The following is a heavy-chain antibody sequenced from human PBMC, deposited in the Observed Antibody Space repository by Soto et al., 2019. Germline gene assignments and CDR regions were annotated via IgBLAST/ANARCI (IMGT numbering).Heavy chain of an antibody. CDR1: GGSISSSNS. CDR2: IYHSGST. Sequence: SETLSFTCAVSGGSISSSNSWSSVRQPPGKGLEWFGEIYHSGSTNYNPSLKSRVTISVDKSKNQFSLKLSSVTAADTAVYYCARDQKRITMVRGVIIHYYYGMDVWGQGTTVTVS. J-gene: IGHJ6*02. D-gene: IGHD3-10*01. V-gene: IGHV4-4*02. CDR3: ARDQKRITMVRGVIIHYYYGMDV.